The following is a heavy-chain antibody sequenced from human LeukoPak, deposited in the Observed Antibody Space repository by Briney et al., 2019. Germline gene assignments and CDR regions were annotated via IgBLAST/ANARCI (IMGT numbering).Heavy chain of an antibody. V-gene: IGHV4-59*01. D-gene: IGHD3-10*01. CDR2: IYYSGST. CDR3: ARDMSEGSLGDYFDY. Sequence: SETLSLTCTVSGGSISSYYWSWIRQPPGKGLEWIGYIYYSGSTNYNPSLKSRVTISVDMSKNRFSLKLSSVTAADTAVYYCARDMSEGSLGDYFDYWGQGTLVTVSS. J-gene: IGHJ4*02. CDR1: GGSISSYY.